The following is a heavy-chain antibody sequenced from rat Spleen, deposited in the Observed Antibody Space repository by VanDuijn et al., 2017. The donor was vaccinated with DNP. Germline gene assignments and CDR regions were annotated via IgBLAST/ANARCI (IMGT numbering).Heavy chain of an antibody. V-gene: IGHV5S13*01. CDR2: ITNSGDNT. Sequence: EVQLVESGGGLVQPGRSLKLSCAASGFTFSNYGMAWVRQAPTKGLEWVASITNSGDNTYYRDSVKGRFTLSRDNEKSTLYLQMDSLRSEDTATYYCATFITTTYNWFASWGQGILVTVS. J-gene: IGHJ3*01. CDR1: GFTFSNYG. CDR3: ATFITTTYNWFAS. D-gene: IGHD1-10*01.